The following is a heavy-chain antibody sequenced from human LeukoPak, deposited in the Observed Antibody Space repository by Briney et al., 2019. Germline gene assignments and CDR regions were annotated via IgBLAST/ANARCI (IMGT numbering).Heavy chain of an antibody. Sequence: GGSLRLSCEASGFTFSSYNMNWVRQAPGKRLEWVSSVTSSSSYVFYADSVKGRFTISRDNAKNSLYLQMNSLTAEDTAVYYCAREKAGYCSSTSCYHYYYMDVWGKGTTVTISS. CDR1: GFTFSSYN. D-gene: IGHD2-2*01. CDR3: AREKAGYCSSTSCYHYYYMDV. CDR2: VTSSSSYV. J-gene: IGHJ6*03. V-gene: IGHV3-21*06.